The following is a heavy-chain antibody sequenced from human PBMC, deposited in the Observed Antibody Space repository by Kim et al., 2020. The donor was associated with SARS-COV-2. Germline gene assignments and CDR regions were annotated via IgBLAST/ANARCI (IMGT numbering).Heavy chain of an antibody. CDR1: GFTVSTNY. CDR2: LYSVGTT. V-gene: IGHV3-53*01. J-gene: IGHJ4*02. Sequence: GGSLRLSCAVSGFTVSTNYMTWVRQAPGKGLEWVSVLYSVGTTYYADSVKGRFTVSRDASKNTLYLEMNRLTAEDTAVYYCARDREGRGYFDYWGQGTHRSVSS. CDR3: ARDREGRGYFDY.